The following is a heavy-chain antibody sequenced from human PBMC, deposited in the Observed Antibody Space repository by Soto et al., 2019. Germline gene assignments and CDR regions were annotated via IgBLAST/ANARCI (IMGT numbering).Heavy chain of an antibody. D-gene: IGHD4-17*01. J-gene: IGHJ4*02. CDR3: TRPSYYGDSDY. CDR1: GFTFSGSA. V-gene: IGHV3-73*01. Sequence: GGTLRLSCAASGFTFSGSAMHWVRQASGKGLEWGGRIIIKDNSDAIAYAASVKGRFTISRDDSKITAYLQMNSLKPEDTAVYYCTRPSYYGDSDYWGQGTLVTVSS. CDR2: IIIKDNSDAI.